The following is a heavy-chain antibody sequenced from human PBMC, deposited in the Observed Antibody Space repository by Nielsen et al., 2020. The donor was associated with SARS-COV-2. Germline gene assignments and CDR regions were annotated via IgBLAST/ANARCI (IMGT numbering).Heavy chain of an antibody. Sequence: WVRQAPGQGLEWMGWINTNTGNPTYAQGFTGRFVFSLDTSVSTAYLQISSLKAEDTAVYYCARNLFYVLDYYYYYYGRDVWGQGTTVTVSS. D-gene: IGHD1-1*01. CDR2: INTNTGNP. V-gene: IGHV7-4-1*02. CDR3: ARNLFYVLDYYYYYYGRDV. J-gene: IGHJ6*02.